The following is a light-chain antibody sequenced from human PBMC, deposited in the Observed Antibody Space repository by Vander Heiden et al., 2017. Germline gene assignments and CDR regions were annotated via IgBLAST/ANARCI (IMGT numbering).Light chain of an antibody. CDR2: WAS. Sequence: DIVMTQSSDSLAGSRGERANSNSKRSLSGISSSNNKNYLTWFQQKPGQPPKLLIYWASTRESGVPDRFSGSGSGTDFTLTISSLQAEDVAVYYCQQYYNIPRTFGQGTKVEIK. V-gene: IGKV4-1*01. CDR1: LSGISSSNNKNY. CDR3: QQYYNIPRT. J-gene: IGKJ1*01.